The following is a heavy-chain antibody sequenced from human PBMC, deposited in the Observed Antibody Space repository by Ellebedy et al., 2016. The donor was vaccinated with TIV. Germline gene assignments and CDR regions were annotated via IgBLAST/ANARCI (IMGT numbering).Heavy chain of an antibody. CDR1: GFTFTNHW. CDR2: INQDGSEK. Sequence: PGGSLRLSCAASGFTFTNHWMSWVRQAPGKGLEWVANINQDGSEKYYVDSVKGRFTISRDNAQKSLDLQMNSLRAEDTALYFCAKHGYCSSPTVCPTDIDDAFDFWGQGIMVTVSS. J-gene: IGHJ3*01. CDR3: AKHGYCSSPTVCPTDIDDAFDF. V-gene: IGHV3-7*03. D-gene: IGHD2-2*01.